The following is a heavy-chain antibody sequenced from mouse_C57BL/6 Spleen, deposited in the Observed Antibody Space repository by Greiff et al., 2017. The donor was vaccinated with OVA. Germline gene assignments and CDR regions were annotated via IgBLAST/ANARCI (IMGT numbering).Heavy chain of an antibody. V-gene: IGHV1-59*01. CDR1: GYTFTSYW. J-gene: IGHJ2*01. D-gene: IGHD3-2*02. CDR2: IDPSDSYT. Sequence: QVQLQQPGAELVRPGTSVKLSCKASGYTFTSYWMHWVKQRPGQGLEWIGVIDPSDSYTNYNQKFKGKATLTVATSSSTAYMQLSSLTSEDSAVYYCARGQLRLDYWGQGTTLTVSS. CDR3: ARGQLRLDY.